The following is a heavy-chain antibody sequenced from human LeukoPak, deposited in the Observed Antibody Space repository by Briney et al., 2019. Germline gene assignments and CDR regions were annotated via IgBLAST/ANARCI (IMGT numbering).Heavy chain of an antibody. Sequence: GGSLRLSCAASGFTFSDYYMSWVRQAPGKGLVWVSRINTDGTSKAYADSVKGRFTISRDNAKNTLYLQMNSLRAEDTSIYYCARDWLPADDFVKEVEQWGQGILVTVSS. J-gene: IGHJ4*02. CDR2: INTDGTSK. D-gene: IGHD5-18*01. CDR3: ARDWLPADDFVKEVEQ. CDR1: GFTFSDYY. V-gene: IGHV3-74*01.